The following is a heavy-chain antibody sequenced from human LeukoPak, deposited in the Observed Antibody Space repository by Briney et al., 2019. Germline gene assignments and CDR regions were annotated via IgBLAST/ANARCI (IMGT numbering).Heavy chain of an antibody. V-gene: IGHV3-48*02. J-gene: IGHJ4*02. D-gene: IGHD6-19*01. CDR1: GFTFSSYG. Sequence: PGGSLRLSCAASGFTFSSYGMNWVRQAPGKGLEWVSYISSSSSTISYADSVKGRFTISRDNAKSSLYVQMNSLRDEDTAVYYCARDLGSGWPHYFDYWGQGTLVTVSS. CDR3: ARDLGSGWPHYFDY. CDR2: ISSSSSTI.